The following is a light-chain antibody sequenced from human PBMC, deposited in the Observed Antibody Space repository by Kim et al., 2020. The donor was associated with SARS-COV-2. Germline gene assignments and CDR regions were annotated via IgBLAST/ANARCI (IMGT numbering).Light chain of an antibody. CDR2: DAS. Sequence: EIVLTQSPATLSLSPGERATLSCRASQSVSSYLAWYQQKPGQAPRLLIYDASNRATGIPARFSGSGSGTDFTLTISSLEPEDFAVYYCQQRSNWPPTFGQWTKLEI. J-gene: IGKJ2*01. CDR3: QQRSNWPPT. V-gene: IGKV3-11*01. CDR1: QSVSSY.